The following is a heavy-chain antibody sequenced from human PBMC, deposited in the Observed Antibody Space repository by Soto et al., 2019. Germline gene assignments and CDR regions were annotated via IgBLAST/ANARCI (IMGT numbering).Heavy chain of an antibody. J-gene: IGHJ6*02. CDR3: AREGAARYTYYYGTDI. CDR1: GGSISSGDSY. V-gene: IGHV4-30-4*01. CDR2: IYYSGST. D-gene: IGHD2-2*02. Sequence: QVQLQESGPGLVKPSQTLSLTCTVSGGSISSGDSYWSWIRQPPGKGLEWIGYIYYSGSTYYNPSLESRVTISVDTSKNQCSLKLNSMTAADTAVYYCAREGAARYTYYYGTDIWGQGTTVTVSS.